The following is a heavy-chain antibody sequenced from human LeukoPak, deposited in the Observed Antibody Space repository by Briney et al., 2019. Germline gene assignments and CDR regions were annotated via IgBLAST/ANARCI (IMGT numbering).Heavy chain of an antibody. CDR2: IKQDGSEK. V-gene: IGHV3-7*03. Sequence: GGSLRLSCAASGFTFSNFWMSWVRQAPGKGLEWVANIKQDGSEKYYVDSVKGRFTISRDNAKNSLYLQMNSLRAEDTAVYYCARALLRFLEWSPDYWGQGTLVTVSS. D-gene: IGHD3-3*01. J-gene: IGHJ4*02. CDR3: ARALLRFLEWSPDY. CDR1: GFTFSNFW.